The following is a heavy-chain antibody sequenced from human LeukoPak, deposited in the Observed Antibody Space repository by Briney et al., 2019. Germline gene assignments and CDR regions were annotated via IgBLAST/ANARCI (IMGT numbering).Heavy chain of an antibody. Sequence: ASVTVSCKASGYTFTNFAISWVRQAPGQGLEWMGWISAYNGNTDYAQKVQGRVTMTTDASTSTAYMELRSLRSDDTAVYYCARFEDGSSWPWPGLDSWGQGTLVTVSS. J-gene: IGHJ4*02. D-gene: IGHD6-13*01. V-gene: IGHV1-18*01. CDR2: ISAYNGNT. CDR1: GYTFTNFA. CDR3: ARFEDGSSWPWPGLDS.